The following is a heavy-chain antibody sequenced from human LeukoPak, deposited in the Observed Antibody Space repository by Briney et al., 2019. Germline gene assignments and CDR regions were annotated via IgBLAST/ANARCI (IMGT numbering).Heavy chain of an antibody. CDR2: INDNGGGT. J-gene: IGHJ4*02. V-gene: IGHV3-23*01. CDR3: AKGLTRGALYYFDY. CDR1: GFTFSNYA. D-gene: IGHD3-10*01. Sequence: PGRSLRLSCAASGFTFSNYAMSWVRQAPGMGLEWVSTINDNGGGTYYADSVKGLFTISRDNSRNTLYPQMNSLRAEDTAVYYCAKGLTRGALYYFDYWGQGTLVAVSS.